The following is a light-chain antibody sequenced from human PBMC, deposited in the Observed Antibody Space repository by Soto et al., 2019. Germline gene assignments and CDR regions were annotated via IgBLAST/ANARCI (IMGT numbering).Light chain of an antibody. Sequence: QSVMTQPPSASGTPGQRVTISCSGSTSNIGSNTVNWYQLLPGTAPKLLTYGNNQRPSGVRDRFSGSKSGTSASLAISGLRSEDEADYYCAAWDDSLNGPVFGGGTKPTVL. CDR2: GNN. CDR1: TSNIGSNT. J-gene: IGLJ3*02. V-gene: IGLV1-44*01. CDR3: AAWDDSLNGPV.